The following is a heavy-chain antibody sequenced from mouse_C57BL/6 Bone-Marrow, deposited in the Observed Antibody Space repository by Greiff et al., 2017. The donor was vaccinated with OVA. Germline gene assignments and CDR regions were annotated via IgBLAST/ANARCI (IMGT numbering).Heavy chain of an antibody. Sequence: VQLQQSGAELVRPGTSVKVSCKASGYAFTNYLIEWVKQRPGQGLEWIGVINPGSGGTNYNEKFKGKATLTADKSSSTAYMQLSGLTSEDSAVYFCARDWDFDVWGTGTTVTVSS. J-gene: IGHJ1*03. V-gene: IGHV1-54*01. CDR2: INPGSGGT. CDR3: ARDWDFDV. CDR1: GYAFTNYL.